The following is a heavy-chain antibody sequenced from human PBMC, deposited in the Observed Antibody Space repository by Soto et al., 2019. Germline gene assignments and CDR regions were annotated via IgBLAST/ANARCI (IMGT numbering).Heavy chain of an antibody. CDR1: GGSISSSSFY. J-gene: IGHJ4*02. CDR3: ARGVGYSDDSGHRLYFDY. V-gene: IGHV4-39*01. D-gene: IGHD3-22*01. CDR2: IYYSGST. Sequence: SETLSLTCTVSGGSISSSSFYWGCIRQPPGKGLEWIVSIYYSGSTHYNPSLRSRVTVSVDRSKNQFSLKLSSVTAADTAVYYCARGVGYSDDSGHRLYFDYWGQGTLVTVSS.